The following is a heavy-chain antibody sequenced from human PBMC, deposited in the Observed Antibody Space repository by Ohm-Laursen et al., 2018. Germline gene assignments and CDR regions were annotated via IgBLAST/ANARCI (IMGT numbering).Heavy chain of an antibody. D-gene: IGHD5-18*01. Sequence: SLRLSCSASGFTFSSYGMHWVRQAPGKGLEWVAVIWSDGSYKYYADSVKGRFTISRDNSKNTLYLQMNSLRAEDTAVYYCAKGGYRGYSYGYPDYFDYWGQGTLVTVSS. CDR1: GFTFSSYG. CDR2: IWSDGSYK. J-gene: IGHJ4*02. V-gene: IGHV3-33*06. CDR3: AKGGYRGYSYGYPDYFDY.